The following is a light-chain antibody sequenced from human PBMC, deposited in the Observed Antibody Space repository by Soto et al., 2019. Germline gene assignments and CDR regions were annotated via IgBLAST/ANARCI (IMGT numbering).Light chain of an antibody. CDR1: SSNIGAGYD. J-gene: IGLJ2*01. Sequence: QAVVTQPPSVSGAPGQRGTISCTGSSSNIGAGYDVHWYQQLPGTAPKLLIYGNSNRPSGVPDRFSGSKSGTSASLAITGLQAEDEADYYCQSYASSLSGVVFGGGTKLTV. CDR3: QSYASSLSGVV. V-gene: IGLV1-40*01. CDR2: GNS.